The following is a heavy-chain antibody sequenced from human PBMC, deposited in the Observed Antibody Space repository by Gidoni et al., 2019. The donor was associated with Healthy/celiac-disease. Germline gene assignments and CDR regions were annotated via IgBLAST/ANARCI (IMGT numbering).Heavy chain of an antibody. J-gene: IGHJ4*02. CDR2: RSKWYN. Sequence: RSKWYNDYAVSVKSRITINPDTSKNRFSLQLNSVTPEDTAVYYCAREWVGSGWYHGYFAYWGQGTLVTVSS. V-gene: IGHV6-1*01. D-gene: IGHD6-19*01. CDR3: AREWVGSGWYHGYFAY.